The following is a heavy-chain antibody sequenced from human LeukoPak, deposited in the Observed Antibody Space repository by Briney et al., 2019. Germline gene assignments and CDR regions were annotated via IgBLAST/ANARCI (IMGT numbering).Heavy chain of an antibody. Sequence: SETLSLXCTVSGGSFRSRNYLWSWIRQTPGEGLEWIGYISYSGIAYYNPSLKSRVTISIDTSNSQFSLRLRSVTAADTAVYYCAREVNIQADSDAFDIWGPGTTVTVSS. CDR1: GGSFRSRNYL. CDR3: AREVNIQADSDAFDI. CDR2: ISYSGIA. D-gene: IGHD1/OR15-1a*01. J-gene: IGHJ3*02. V-gene: IGHV4-30-4*08.